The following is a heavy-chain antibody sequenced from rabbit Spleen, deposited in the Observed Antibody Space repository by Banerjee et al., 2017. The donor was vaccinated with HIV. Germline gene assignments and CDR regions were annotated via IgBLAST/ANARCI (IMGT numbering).Heavy chain of an antibody. CDR2: IYAGSSGST. CDR3: ARAYSNDFYYDL. J-gene: IGHJ4*01. Sequence: QEQVEESGGDLVKPEGSLKLTFTTSGFSFSSRYLILWVRQATGKGLEWIACIYAGSSGSTYYASWAKGRFTISKTSSTTVTLQVTSLTAADTATYFCARAYSNDFYYDLWGPGTLVTVS. D-gene: IGHD6-1*01. CDR1: GFSFSSRYL. V-gene: IGHV1S45*01.